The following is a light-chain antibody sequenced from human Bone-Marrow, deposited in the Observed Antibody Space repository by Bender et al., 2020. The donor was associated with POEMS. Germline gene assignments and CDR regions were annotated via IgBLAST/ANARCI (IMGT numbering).Light chain of an antibody. V-gene: IGLV2-14*01. CDR3: SSYTGRGII. J-gene: IGLJ2*01. Sequence: QSALTQPASLSASPGQSVTISCTGTSGDIGAYNAVSWYQQHPDKAPKLILSEVTRRPSGISDRFSGSKSGNAASLTISGLQADDEAEYRCSSYTGRGIIFGGGTKVTVL. CDR2: EVT. CDR1: SGDIGAYNA.